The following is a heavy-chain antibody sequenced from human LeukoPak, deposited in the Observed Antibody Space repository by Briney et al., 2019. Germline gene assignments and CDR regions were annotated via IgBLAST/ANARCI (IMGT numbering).Heavy chain of an antibody. CDR3: ASRNDILPGYVFDF. CDR1: GGSVSSSIYY. Sequence: PSETLSLTCTVSGGSVSSSIYYWGWIRQPPGKGLEWIGSIYYSGSTSYNPFLKSRVTISVDTSKNQFSLKLTSVTAADTAVYYCASRNDILPGYVFDFWGQGTLVTVSS. J-gene: IGHJ4*02. V-gene: IGHV4-39*01. CDR2: IYYSGST. D-gene: IGHD3-9*01.